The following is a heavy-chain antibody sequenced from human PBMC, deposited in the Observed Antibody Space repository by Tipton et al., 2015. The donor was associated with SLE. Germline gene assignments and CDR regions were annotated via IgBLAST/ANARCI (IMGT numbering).Heavy chain of an antibody. CDR2: IYYSGST. CDR1: GGSVSGGSYY. J-gene: IGHJ1*01. V-gene: IGHV4-61*01. D-gene: IGHD4-11*01. CDR3: ARDSTGP. Sequence: TLSLTCTVSGGSVSGGSYYWSWIRQPPGKGLEWIGYIYYSGSTNYNPSLKSRVTISVDTSKNQFSLKLSSVTAADTAVYYCARDSTGPWGQGTLVTVSS.